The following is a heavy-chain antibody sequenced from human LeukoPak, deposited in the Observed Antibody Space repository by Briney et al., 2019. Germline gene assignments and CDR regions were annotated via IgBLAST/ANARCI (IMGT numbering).Heavy chain of an antibody. J-gene: IGHJ4*02. CDR2: ISGSGGST. Sequence: GGSLRLSCAASGFTFSSYAVSWVRQAPGKGLEWVSAISGSGGSTYYADSVKGRFTISRDNSKNTLYLQMNSLRAEDTAVYYCGRSLITMVRGVIAYWGQGTLVTVSS. CDR3: GRSLITMVRGVIAY. V-gene: IGHV3-23*01. CDR1: GFTFSSYA. D-gene: IGHD3-10*01.